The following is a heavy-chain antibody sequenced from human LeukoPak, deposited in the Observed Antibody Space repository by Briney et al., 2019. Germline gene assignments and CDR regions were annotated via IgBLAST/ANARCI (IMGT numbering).Heavy chain of an antibody. Sequence: SETLSLTCAVYGGSFSGYYWGWIHQPPGKGLEWIGSIYYSGSTYYNPSLKSRVTISVDTSKNQFSLKLSSVTAADTAVYYCAREGGAGTGYFQHWGQGTLVTVSS. CDR3: AREGGAGTGYFQH. D-gene: IGHD6-13*01. CDR1: GGSFSGYY. V-gene: IGHV4-34*01. CDR2: IYYSGST. J-gene: IGHJ1*01.